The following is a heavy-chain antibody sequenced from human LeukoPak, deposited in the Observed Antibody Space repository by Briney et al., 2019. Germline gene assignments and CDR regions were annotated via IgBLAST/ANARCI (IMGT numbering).Heavy chain of an antibody. CDR2: IKQDGSEK. CDR1: GFTFSSYW. Sequence: TGGSLRLSCAASGFTFSSYWMSWVRQAPGKGLEWVANIKQDGSEKYYVDSVKGRFTISRDNAKNSLYLQMNSLRAEDTAVYYCAREGDDSSGYYFDYWGQGTLVTVSS. J-gene: IGHJ4*02. D-gene: IGHD3-22*01. CDR3: AREGDDSSGYYFDY. V-gene: IGHV3-7*01.